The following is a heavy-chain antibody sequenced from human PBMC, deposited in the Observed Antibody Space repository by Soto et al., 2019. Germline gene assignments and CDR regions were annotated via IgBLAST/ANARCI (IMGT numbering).Heavy chain of an antibody. CDR2: ISGGRSGT. Sequence: EVQLLESGGGLVQPGGSLRLSCAASGFTFSTYAMSWVRQAPGKGLEWVSAISGGRSGTYYADSVRGRFTLSRDDSTNTLYLPMNSLRAEDTAIYYCAKGSRGYCSGAICYFFDFWGQGTLVTVSS. J-gene: IGHJ4*02. CDR3: AKGSRGYCSGAICYFFDF. CDR1: GFTFSTYA. D-gene: IGHD2-2*01. V-gene: IGHV3-23*01.